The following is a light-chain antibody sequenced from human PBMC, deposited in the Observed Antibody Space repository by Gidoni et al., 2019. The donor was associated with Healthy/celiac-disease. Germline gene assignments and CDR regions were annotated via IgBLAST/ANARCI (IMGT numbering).Light chain of an antibody. CDR3: MQALQTPRT. CDR1: QSLLHSNGYNY. V-gene: IGKV2-28*01. CDR2: LGS. Sequence: DIVMTQSPLSLPVTPGEPASISCRSSQSLLHSNGYNYLDWYLQKPGQSPQLLIYLGSNRASGVPDRFSGSGSGTDFTLKISRVEAEDVGVYYCMQALQTPRTFXXXTKVEI. J-gene: IGKJ1*01.